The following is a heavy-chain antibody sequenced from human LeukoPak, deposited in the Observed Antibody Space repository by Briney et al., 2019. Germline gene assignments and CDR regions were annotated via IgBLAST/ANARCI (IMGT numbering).Heavy chain of an antibody. V-gene: IGHV6-1*01. J-gene: IGHJ6*02. CDR1: GDSVSSNSAA. CDR3: ARDLIRSSSTRYYYYGMDV. CDR2: TYYRSKWYN. D-gene: IGHD6-6*01. Sequence: SQTLSLTCAISGDSVSSNSAAWNWIRQSPSRGLEWLGRTYYRSKWYNDYAVSVKSRITINPDTSKNQFSLQLNSVTPEDTAVYYCARDLIRSSSTRYYYYGMDVWGQGTTVTVSS.